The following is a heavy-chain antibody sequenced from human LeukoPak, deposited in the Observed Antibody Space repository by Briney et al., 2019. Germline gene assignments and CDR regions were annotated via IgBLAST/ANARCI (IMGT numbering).Heavy chain of an antibody. J-gene: IGHJ4*02. D-gene: IGHD5-18*01. CDR3: ARETDSYGYYFDY. V-gene: IGHV1-69*13. CDR2: IIPIFGTA. CDR1: GGTFSSYA. Sequence: GASVKVSCKASGGTFSSYAISWVRQAPGQGLEWMGGIIPIFGTASYAQKFQGRVTITADESTSTAYMELRSLRSDDTAVYYCARETDSYGYYFDYWGQGTLVTVSS.